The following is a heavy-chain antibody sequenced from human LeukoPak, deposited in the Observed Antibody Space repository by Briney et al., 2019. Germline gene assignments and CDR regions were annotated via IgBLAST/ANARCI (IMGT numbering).Heavy chain of an antibody. CDR3: ATPPTTVTS. V-gene: IGHV3-23*01. CDR2: ISDSGGST. CDR1: GFTFSSYA. D-gene: IGHD4-11*01. Sequence: GGSLRLSCAASGFTFSSYAMSWVRQAPGKGLEWVSSISDSGGSTHYAESVRGRFSLSRDNFEKTLYLQTNRLRAEDTAVYYCATPPTTVTSWGQGTLVTVSS. J-gene: IGHJ5*02.